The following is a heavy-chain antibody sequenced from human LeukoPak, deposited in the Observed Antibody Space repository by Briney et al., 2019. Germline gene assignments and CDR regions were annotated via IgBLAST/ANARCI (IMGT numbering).Heavy chain of an antibody. CDR1: GFTFSSYW. V-gene: IGHV3-74*01. CDR2: INSDGSST. CDR3: AREQMATTNFDY. Sequence: PGGSLRLFCAASGFTFSSYWMHWVRQAPGKGLVWVSRINSDGSSTSYADSVKGRFTISRDNAKNTLYLQMNSLRAEDTAVYYCAREQMATTNFDYWGQGTLVTVSS. D-gene: IGHD5-24*01. J-gene: IGHJ4*02.